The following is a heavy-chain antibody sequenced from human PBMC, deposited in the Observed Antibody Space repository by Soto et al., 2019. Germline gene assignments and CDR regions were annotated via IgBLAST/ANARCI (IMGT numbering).Heavy chain of an antibody. CDR3: TTDTLTYYDILTGYRYYYYGMDV. D-gene: IGHD3-9*01. CDR1: GFTFNNAW. Sequence: GGSLRLSCAASGFTFNNAWMNWVRQAPGKGLEWVGRIKSKTDGGTIDYAAPVKGRFTISRDDSKNTLYLQMKSLKTEKTAVNYCTTDTLTYYDILTGYRYYYYGMDVWGQGTTVTVSS. CDR2: IKSKTDGGTI. J-gene: IGHJ6*02. V-gene: IGHV3-15*07.